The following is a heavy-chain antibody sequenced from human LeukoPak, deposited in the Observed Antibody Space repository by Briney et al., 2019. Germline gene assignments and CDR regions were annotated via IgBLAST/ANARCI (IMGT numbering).Heavy chain of an antibody. Sequence: PGGSLRLSCAASGLAFSTYWMHWVRQAPGKGLVWVLRIDSDGTRTTYADSVKGRFTISRDNAKNTLYLQMNSLRAEDTAVYYCARSPNCGGDCSWGQGTLVTVSS. CDR1: GLAFSTYW. CDR2: IDSDGTRT. V-gene: IGHV3-74*01. J-gene: IGHJ5*02. CDR3: ARSPNCGGDCS. D-gene: IGHD2-21*02.